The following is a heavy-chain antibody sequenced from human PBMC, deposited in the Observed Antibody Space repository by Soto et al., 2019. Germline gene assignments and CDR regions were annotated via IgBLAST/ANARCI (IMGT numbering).Heavy chain of an antibody. Sequence: SQTLSLTCTVSGGSISSYYWSWIRQPPGKGLEWIGYIYYSGSTNYNPSLKSRVTISVDTSKNQFSLKLSSVTAADTAVYYCARVTGATSDFDYWGQGTLVTVSS. CDR2: IYYSGST. D-gene: IGHD1-26*01. V-gene: IGHV4-59*01. J-gene: IGHJ4*02. CDR1: GGSISSYY. CDR3: ARVTGATSDFDY.